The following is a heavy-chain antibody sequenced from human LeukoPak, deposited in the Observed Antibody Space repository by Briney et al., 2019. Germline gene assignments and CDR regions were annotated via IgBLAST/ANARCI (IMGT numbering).Heavy chain of an antibody. D-gene: IGHD3-3*02. CDR1: GFTFSDYY. Sequence: GGSLRLSCAASGFTFSDYYMSWIRQAPGKGLEWVSYISSSGSTIYYADSVKGRFTISRDDAKNSLYLQMNSLRAEDTAVYYCARVRDSIFGVVSHEINYWGQGTLVTVSS. J-gene: IGHJ4*02. V-gene: IGHV3-11*04. CDR2: ISSSGSTI. CDR3: ARVRDSIFGVVSHEINY.